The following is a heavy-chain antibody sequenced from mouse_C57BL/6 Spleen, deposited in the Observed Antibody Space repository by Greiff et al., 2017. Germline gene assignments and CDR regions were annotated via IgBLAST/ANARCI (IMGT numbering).Heavy chain of an antibody. D-gene: IGHD1-1*01. CDR1: GFTFSDYG. CDR2: ISSGSSTI. Sequence: DVKLVESGGGLVKPGGSLKLSCAASGFTFSDYGMHWVRQAPEKGLEWVAYISSGSSTIYYADTVKGRFTISRDNAKNTLFLQMTSLRSEDTAMYYWARSSSENWYFDVWGTGTTVTVSS. J-gene: IGHJ1*03. V-gene: IGHV5-17*01. CDR3: ARSSSENWYFDV.